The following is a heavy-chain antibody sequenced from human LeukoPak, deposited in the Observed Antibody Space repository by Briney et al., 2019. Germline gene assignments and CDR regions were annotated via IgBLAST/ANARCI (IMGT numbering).Heavy chain of an antibody. J-gene: IGHJ4*02. CDR2: ISAYNGNT. CDR1: GYTFTSYG. CDR3: ATSITIFGAVIN. Sequence: ASVKVSCKASGYTFTSYGISWVRQAPGQGLEWMGWISAYNGNTNYAQKLQGRVTMTTDTSTSTAYMELSSLRSEDTAVYYCATSITIFGAVINWGQGTLVTVSS. V-gene: IGHV1-18*01. D-gene: IGHD3-3*01.